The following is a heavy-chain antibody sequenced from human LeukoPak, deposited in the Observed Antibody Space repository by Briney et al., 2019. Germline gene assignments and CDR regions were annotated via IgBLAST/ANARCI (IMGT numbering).Heavy chain of an antibody. CDR3: ARQGSGYSPFDY. Sequence: SETLSLTCTVSGGSITSNYWSWIRQPPGRGLEWIGYIYYSGSTNYNPSLKSRVTISVDTSKNQFSLELSSVTTADTAVYYCARQGSGYSPFDYWGQGTLVTVSS. J-gene: IGHJ4*02. CDR1: GGSITSNY. CDR2: IYYSGST. V-gene: IGHV4-59*01. D-gene: IGHD3-22*01.